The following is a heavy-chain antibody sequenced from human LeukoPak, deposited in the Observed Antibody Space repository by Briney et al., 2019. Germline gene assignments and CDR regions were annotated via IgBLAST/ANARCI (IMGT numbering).Heavy chain of an antibody. CDR2: ISSSGSTI. CDR3: AAYYYGSGSYSLDY. J-gene: IGHJ4*02. D-gene: IGHD3-10*01. CDR1: GFTFSDYY. Sequence: PGGSLRLSCAASGFTFSDYYMSWIRQAPEKGLEWVSYISSSGSTIYYADSVKGRFTISRDNVKNSLYLQMNSLRAEDTAVYYCAAYYYGSGSYSLDYWGQGTLVTVSS. V-gene: IGHV3-11*01.